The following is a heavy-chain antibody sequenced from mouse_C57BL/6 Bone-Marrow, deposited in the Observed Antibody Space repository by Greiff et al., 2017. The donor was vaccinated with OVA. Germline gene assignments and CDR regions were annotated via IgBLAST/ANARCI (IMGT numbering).Heavy chain of an antibody. D-gene: IGHD3-2*02. CDR3: ARGQLRPSMDY. J-gene: IGHJ4*01. V-gene: IGHV1-54*01. Sequence: QVQLQQSGAELVRPGTSVKVSCKASGYAFTNYLIEWVKQRPGQGLEWIGVINPGSGGTNYNEKFKGKATLTADKSSSTAYMQLSSLTSEDSAVYFCARGQLRPSMDYWGQGTSVTVSS. CDR1: GYAFTNYL. CDR2: INPGSGGT.